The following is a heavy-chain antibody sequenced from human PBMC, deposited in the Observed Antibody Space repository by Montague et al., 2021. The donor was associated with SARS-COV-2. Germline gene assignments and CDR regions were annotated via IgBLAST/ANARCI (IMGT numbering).Heavy chain of an antibody. V-gene: IGHV4-39*03. J-gene: IGHJ4*02. CDR2: IYYGGNT. D-gene: IGHD3-16*01. CDR3: SRVCTVTYYFDS. Sequence: SETLSLTCTVSGGSISSSCYYWGWIRQPPGKGLEWIGRIYYGGNTNYNPSLKSRVTISVDTSKNQFSLKLSSVTAADTAVYYCSRVCTVTYYFDSWGRGTLVTVSS. CDR1: GGSISSSCYY.